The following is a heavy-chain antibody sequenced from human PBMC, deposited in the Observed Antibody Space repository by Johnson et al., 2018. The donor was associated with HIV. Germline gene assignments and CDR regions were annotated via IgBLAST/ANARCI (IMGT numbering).Heavy chain of an antibody. V-gene: IGHV3-20*04. D-gene: IGHD5-24*01. CDR3: ARFGRGGSHAFDI. CDR2: INWNGDCT. CDR1: GFRFDDYG. J-gene: IGHJ3*02. Sequence: QLVESGGGVVQPGRSLRLSCAASGFRFDDYGMTWVRQAPGKGLEWVSGINWNGDCTGYGDSVKGRFTISRDNAKNSLYLQMNSLRAEDTALYYCARFGRGGSHAFDIWGQGTMVTVSS.